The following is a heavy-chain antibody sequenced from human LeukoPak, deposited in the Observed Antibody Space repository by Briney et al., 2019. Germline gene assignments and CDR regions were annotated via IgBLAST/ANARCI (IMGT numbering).Heavy chain of an antibody. CDR2: IYSGGST. V-gene: IGHV3-66*01. CDR1: GFTVSSNY. CDR3: ARGQELRPYGAFDI. J-gene: IGHJ3*02. Sequence: GGSLRLSCAASGFTVSSNYMSWVRQAPGKELEWVSVIYSGGSTYYADSVKGRFTISRDNSKNTLYLQMNSLRAEDTAVYYCARGQELRPYGAFDIWGQGTMVTVSS. D-gene: IGHD1-26*01.